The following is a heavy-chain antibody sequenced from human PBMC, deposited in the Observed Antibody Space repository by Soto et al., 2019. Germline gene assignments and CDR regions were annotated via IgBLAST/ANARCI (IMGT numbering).Heavy chain of an antibody. CDR3: ARAEGMAPYYSYAMDV. J-gene: IGHJ6*02. V-gene: IGHV1-18*04. CDR2: INTHNGHT. Sequence: ASVKVSCKAPGYIFSTYGNGWVRQAPGQGLEWLGWINTHNGHTNFAPKLKDRVSMTRDPSTSTAYMELSSLTPDDTAVYYCARAEGMAPYYSYAMDVWGQGTTVTVSS. CDR1: GYIFSTYG.